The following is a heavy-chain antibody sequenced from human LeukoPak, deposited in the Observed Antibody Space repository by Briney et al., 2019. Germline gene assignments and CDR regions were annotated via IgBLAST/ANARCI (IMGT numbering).Heavy chain of an antibody. V-gene: IGHV3-23*01. CDR3: AKDTVKVSTISRVPHYTDV. J-gene: IGHJ6*03. CDR1: GVTFSNYE. CDR2: ISGSGGST. D-gene: IGHD5/OR15-5a*01. Sequence: GGSLRLSCAASGVTFSNYEMNWVRQTPGKGLEWVSAISGSGGSTYYADSVKGRFTISRDNSKNTLYLQMNSLRAEDTAVYYCAKDTVKVSTISRVPHYTDVWGKGTTVTISS.